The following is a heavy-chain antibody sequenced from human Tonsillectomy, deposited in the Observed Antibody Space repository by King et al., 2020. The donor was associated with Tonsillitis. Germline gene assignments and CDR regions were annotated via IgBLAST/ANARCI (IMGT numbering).Heavy chain of an antibody. CDR3: ARESVPTYYYGSETLSAFFLDY. Sequence: VQLVESGGGLVQPGGSLRLSCVASGFTFSNYWMSWVRQAPGKGLEWVANIKQDGSEKYYVDSVKGRFTISRDNAKNSLYLQMNSLKVEDTAVYYCARESVPTYYYGSETLSAFFLDYCGQGALVTVSS. D-gene: IGHD3-10*01. CDR1: GFTFSNYW. CDR2: IKQDGSEK. V-gene: IGHV3-7*01. J-gene: IGHJ4*02.